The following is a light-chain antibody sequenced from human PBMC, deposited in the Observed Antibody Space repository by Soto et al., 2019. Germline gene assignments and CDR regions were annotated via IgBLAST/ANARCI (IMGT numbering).Light chain of an antibody. CDR2: AAS. CDR1: QSVSSAY. V-gene: IGKV3-20*01. CDR3: HHYGSSSTWT. J-gene: IGKJ1*01. Sequence: EIVLTQSPGTLSLSPGERATLSCRASQSVSSAYLAWYQHKPGQPPTLLIYAASSRVTGIPDRFSGSGSGTDFTLTISRLEPDYFAVYYCHHYGSSSTWTFGQAPKVEIK.